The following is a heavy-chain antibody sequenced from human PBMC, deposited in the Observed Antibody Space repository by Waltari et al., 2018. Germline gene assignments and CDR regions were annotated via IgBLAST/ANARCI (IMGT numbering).Heavy chain of an antibody. CDR1: GFTFSDYY. Sequence: QVQLVESGGGLVKPGGSLRLSCAASGFTFSDYYMNWIRQAPGKGLEWVSYISSSASIIKYADSGKGRFTISRDNAKNSLYLQMNSLRAEDTAVYYCRRGYSYNNRDYWGQGTLVTVSS. D-gene: IGHD5-18*01. J-gene: IGHJ4*02. CDR2: ISSSASII. V-gene: IGHV3-11*01. CDR3: RRGYSYNNRDY.